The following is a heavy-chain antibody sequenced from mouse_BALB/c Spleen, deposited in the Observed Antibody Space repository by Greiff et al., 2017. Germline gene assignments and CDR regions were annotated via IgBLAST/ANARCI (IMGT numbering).Heavy chain of an antibody. J-gene: IGHJ2*01. CDR3: ARRRGLYCDS. CDR2: INPSNGRT. V-gene: IGHV1S81*02. Sequence: VQLQQPGAELVKPGASVKLSCKASGYTFTSYWMHWVKQRPGQGLEWIGEINPSNGRTNYNEKFKSKATLTVDKSSSTAYMQLSSLTSEDSAVYYCARRRGLYCDSWGEGTTLTVSS. CDR1: GYTFTSYW.